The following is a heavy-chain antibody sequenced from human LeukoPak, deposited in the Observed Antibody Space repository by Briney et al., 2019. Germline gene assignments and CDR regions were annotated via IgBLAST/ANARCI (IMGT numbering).Heavy chain of an antibody. Sequence: GGSLRLSCAASGFTFSSYTMNWVRQAPGKGLEWVSYISRSSTTIYYADSVKGRFTISRDNSKNTLYLQMNSLRAEDTAVYYCARSTVPTLFMGAFDIWGQGTMVTVSS. J-gene: IGHJ3*02. CDR3: ARSTVPTLFMGAFDI. CDR1: GFTFSSYT. D-gene: IGHD2-2*01. V-gene: IGHV3-48*01. CDR2: ISRSSTTI.